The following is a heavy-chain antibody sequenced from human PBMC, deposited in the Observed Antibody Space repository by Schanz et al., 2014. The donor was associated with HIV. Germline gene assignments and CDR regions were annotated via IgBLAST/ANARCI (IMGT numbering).Heavy chain of an antibody. V-gene: IGHV3-21*01. D-gene: IGHD6-6*01. CDR2: ISSSSSYI. Sequence: EVQLMESGGGLVKPGGSLRLSCAASGFTFSSYSMNWVRQAPGKGLEWVSSISSSSSYIYYADSVKGRFTISRDNARNSLYLQMNSLRAEDTAVYYCAREAVRFFDYWGQGTLVTVSS. J-gene: IGHJ4*02. CDR3: AREAVRFFDY. CDR1: GFTFSSYS.